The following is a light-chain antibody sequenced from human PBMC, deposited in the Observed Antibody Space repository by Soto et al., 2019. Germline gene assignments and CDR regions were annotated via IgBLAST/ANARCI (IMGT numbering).Light chain of an antibody. J-gene: IGLJ1*01. CDR1: SSDVGGYNY. V-gene: IGLV2-14*01. CDR2: EVS. CDR3: SSYTASARV. Sequence: QSALTQPASVSGSPGQSITISCIGTSSDVGGYNYVSWYQQHPGKAPKLMIFEVSNRSSGVSNRFSGSKSGNTASLTISGLQAEDEADYYCSSYTASARVFGTGTKLTVL.